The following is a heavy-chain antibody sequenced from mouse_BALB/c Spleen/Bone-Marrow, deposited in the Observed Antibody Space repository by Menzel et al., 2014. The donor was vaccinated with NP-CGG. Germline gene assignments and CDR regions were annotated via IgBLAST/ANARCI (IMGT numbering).Heavy chain of an antibody. CDR3: ARRDGNFRYYAMDY. CDR1: GFSLTTYD. J-gene: IGHJ4*01. Sequence: QVQLQQSGPGLVQPSQSLSITCTVSGFSLTTYDVVWVRQSPEKGLEWLGVIWSGGSTDYNAAFISRLSINKDNSKSQVFFKMNNLQAYDTAIYYCARRDGNFRYYAMDYWGQGTSVTVSS. CDR2: IWSGGST. V-gene: IGHV2-2*01. D-gene: IGHD2-1*01.